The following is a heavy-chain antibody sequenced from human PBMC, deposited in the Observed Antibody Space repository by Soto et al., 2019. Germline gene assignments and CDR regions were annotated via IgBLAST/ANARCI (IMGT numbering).Heavy chain of an antibody. CDR3: AREWPSSLLNLGLGYFDY. J-gene: IGHJ4*02. D-gene: IGHD1-26*01. V-gene: IGHV1-69*08. Sequence: QVQLVQSGAEVKKPGSSVKVSCKASGGTFSSYTISWVRQAPGQGLEWMGRIIPILGIANYAQKFQGRVTITTDKSTSTAYMELSSLRSEDTAVYYCAREWPSSLLNLGLGYFDYWGQGTLVTVSS. CDR2: IIPILGIA. CDR1: GGTFSSYT.